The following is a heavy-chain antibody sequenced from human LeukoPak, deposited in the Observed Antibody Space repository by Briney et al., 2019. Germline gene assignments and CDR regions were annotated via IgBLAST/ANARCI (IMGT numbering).Heavy chain of an antibody. CDR3: ARAPRSGYGYHFDY. CDR1: GGSISSYY. V-gene: IGHV4-59*01. Sequence: SETLSLTCTVSGGSISSYYWSWIRQPPGKGLEWIGYIYYSGSTNYNPSLKSRVTISVDTSKNQFSLKLSSVTAADTAVYYCARAPRSGYGYHFDYWGQGTLVTVSS. CDR2: IYYSGST. D-gene: IGHD5-12*01. J-gene: IGHJ4*02.